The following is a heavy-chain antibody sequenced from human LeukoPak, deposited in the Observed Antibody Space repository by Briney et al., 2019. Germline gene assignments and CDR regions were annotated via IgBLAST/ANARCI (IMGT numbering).Heavy chain of an antibody. V-gene: IGHV3-30*01. CDR1: GFTFSCYT. CDR3: AREADGFDI. Sequence: GALRLSCSASGFTFSCYTMHWVRQAPGKGLEWVALLAYDETFRYYADSVKGRFTISRDTAKTTLDLQMNSLTTEDTALYYCAREADGFDIWGQGTMVTVSS. CDR2: LAYDETFR. J-gene: IGHJ3*02.